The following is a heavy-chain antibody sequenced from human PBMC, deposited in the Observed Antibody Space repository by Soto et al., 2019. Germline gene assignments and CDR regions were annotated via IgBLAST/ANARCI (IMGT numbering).Heavy chain of an antibody. CDR3: VKQAHGLDGVAFDY. CDR1: GFIFSAST. J-gene: IGHJ4*02. D-gene: IGHD2-15*01. Sequence: PGGSRRPSCSASGFIFSASTIYWVRQVPGKGLEAISAVSTSGRSTYYADSVKDRFTISRDNSKNTLFLQMGSLRPEDTAIYYCVKQAHGLDGVAFDYWGQGTQVTVSS. V-gene: IGHV3-64D*06. CDR2: VSTSGRST.